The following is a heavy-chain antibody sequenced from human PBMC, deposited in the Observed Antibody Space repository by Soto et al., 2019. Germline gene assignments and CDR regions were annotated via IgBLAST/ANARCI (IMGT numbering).Heavy chain of an antibody. CDR3: ARQIYDSDTGPNFQYYFDS. CDR2: IDPSDSQT. V-gene: IGHV5-10-1*01. D-gene: IGHD3-22*01. Sequence: GESLKISCKGSGYSFAGYWITWVRQKPGKGLEWMGRIDPSDSQTYYSPSFRGHVTISATKSITTVFLQWSSLRASDTTMYYCARQIYDSDTGPNFQYYFDSWGQGTPVTVSS. J-gene: IGHJ4*02. CDR1: GYSFAGYW.